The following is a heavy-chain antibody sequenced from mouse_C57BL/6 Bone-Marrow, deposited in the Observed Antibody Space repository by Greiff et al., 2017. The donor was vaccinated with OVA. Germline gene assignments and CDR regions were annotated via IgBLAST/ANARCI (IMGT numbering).Heavy chain of an antibody. D-gene: IGHD2-12*01. CDR2: IYPGSGST. V-gene: IGHV1-55*01. J-gene: IGHJ2*01. Sequence: QVQLQQSGAELVKPGASVKMSCKASGYTFTSYWITWVKQRPGQGLEWIGDIYPGSGSTNYNEKFKSKATLTVDTSSSTAYMQLSSLTSEDSAVYDCARAPAYYSRHYWGQGTTLTVSS. CDR3: ARAPAYYSRHY. CDR1: GYTFTSYW.